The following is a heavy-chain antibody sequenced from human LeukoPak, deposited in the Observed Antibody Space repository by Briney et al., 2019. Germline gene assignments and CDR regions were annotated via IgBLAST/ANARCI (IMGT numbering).Heavy chain of an antibody. Sequence: GGTIRLHCEPSRFTYSSYSINWVRQAPGKAPASASSISGSSSYIYYADSVKGRFTISRDNAKNSLYLQMNSLRGEDTAVYYCTRAVYDFTDVWGKGTTVTVSS. J-gene: IGHJ6*04. V-gene: IGHV3-21*01. CDR1: RFTYSSYS. D-gene: IGHD3-3*01. CDR2: ISGSSSYI. CDR3: TRAVYDFTDV.